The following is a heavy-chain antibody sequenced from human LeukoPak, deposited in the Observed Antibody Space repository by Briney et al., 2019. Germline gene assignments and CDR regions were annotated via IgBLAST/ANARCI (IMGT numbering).Heavy chain of an antibody. V-gene: IGHV4-59*01. CDR2: IYYSGST. CDR1: GGSISSYY. J-gene: IGHJ4*02. Sequence: SSETLSLTCTVSGGSISSYYWSWIRQPLGKGLEWIGYIYYSGSTNYNPSLKSRVTISVDTSKNQFSLKLSSVTAADTAVYYCARVIDGYNDYWGQGTLVTVSS. D-gene: IGHD5-24*01. CDR3: ARVIDGYNDY.